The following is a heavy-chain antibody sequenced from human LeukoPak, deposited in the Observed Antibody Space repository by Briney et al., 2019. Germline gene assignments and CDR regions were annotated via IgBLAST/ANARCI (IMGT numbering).Heavy chain of an antibody. Sequence: GGSLRLSCAAPGFTFSSYGMHWVRQAPGKGLEWVAVISYDGSNKYYADSVKGRFTISRDNSKNTLYLQMNSLRAEDTAVYYCANGGYCSGGSCYDSVLVIDYWGQGTLVTVSS. CDR3: ANGGYCSGGSCYDSVLVIDY. V-gene: IGHV3-30*18. CDR1: GFTFSSYG. CDR2: ISYDGSNK. J-gene: IGHJ4*02. D-gene: IGHD2-15*01.